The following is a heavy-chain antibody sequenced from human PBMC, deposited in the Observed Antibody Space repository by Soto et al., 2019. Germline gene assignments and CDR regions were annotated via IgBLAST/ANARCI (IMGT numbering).Heavy chain of an antibody. CDR1: GGSMSGHY. CDR3: ARADPDASVGY. Sequence: ASETLSLTCTVSGGSMSGHYWTWLRQPPGKGLEWIGYISYSGSTYYNPSLKSRVTISADTSRNQFSLKLSSAIAADTAVYYCARADPDASVGYWGQGTLVTVSS. V-gene: IGHV4-59*11. D-gene: IGHD3-16*01. CDR2: ISYSGST. J-gene: IGHJ4*02.